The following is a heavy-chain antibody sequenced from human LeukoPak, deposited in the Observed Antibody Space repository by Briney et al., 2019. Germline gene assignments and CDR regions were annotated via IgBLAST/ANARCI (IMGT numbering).Heavy chain of an antibody. V-gene: IGHV4-38-2*02. J-gene: IGHJ5*02. CDR1: GYSISSDYY. CDR3: ARGGYCSGGSCFRPTMYNWFDP. D-gene: IGHD2-15*01. CDR2: IYHSGST. Sequence: PSKTLSLTCSVSGYSISSDYYWGWIRQPPGKGLEWIGSIYHSGSTYYNPSLKSRVTISLDTSKNQFSLKLSSVTAADTAVYYCARGGYCSGGSCFRPTMYNWFDPWGQGTLVTVSS.